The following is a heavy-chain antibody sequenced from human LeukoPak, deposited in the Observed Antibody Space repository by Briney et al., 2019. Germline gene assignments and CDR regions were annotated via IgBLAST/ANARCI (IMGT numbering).Heavy chain of an antibody. CDR2: ISYSGAT. CDR1: GDTVTSSTYF. D-gene: IGHD1-14*01. Sequence: SETLSLTCTLSGDTVTSSTYFWGWIRQPPGKGLEWIGSISYSGATYYNPSLKSRVSMSVHTSKNQFSLKLSSVTAADTAVYYCARDGFYYHYYMDVWGEGTTVTVSS. J-gene: IGHJ6*03. CDR3: ARDGFYYHYYMDV. V-gene: IGHV4-39*07.